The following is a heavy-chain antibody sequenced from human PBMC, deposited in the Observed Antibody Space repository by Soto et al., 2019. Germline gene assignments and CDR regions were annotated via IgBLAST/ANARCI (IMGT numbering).Heavy chain of an antibody. Sequence: ASETLSLTSTVSGCSLRSGDYYWSWIRRPPGKGLEWIGYIYYSGSTYYNPSLKSRVTISVDTSKNQFSLKLSSVTAADTAVYYCARDRPPTPLELDYWGQGTLVTVSS. V-gene: IGHV4-30-4*01. CDR2: IYYSGST. CDR1: GCSLRSGDYY. D-gene: IGHD4-17*01. CDR3: ARDRPPTPLELDY. J-gene: IGHJ4*02.